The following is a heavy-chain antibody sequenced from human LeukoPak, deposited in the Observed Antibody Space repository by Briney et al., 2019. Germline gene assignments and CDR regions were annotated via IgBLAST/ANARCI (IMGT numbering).Heavy chain of an antibody. V-gene: IGHV4-59*01. CDR1: SXX. CDR3: ARDSRIAVAGVNWYFDL. D-gene: IGHD6-19*01. CDR2: IYYSGST. Sequence: SXXWXWIRQPPGKGLEWIGYIYYSGSTNYNPSLKSRVTISVDTSKNQFSLKLSSVTAADTAVYYCARDSRIAVAGVNWYFDLWGRGTLVTVSS. J-gene: IGHJ2*01.